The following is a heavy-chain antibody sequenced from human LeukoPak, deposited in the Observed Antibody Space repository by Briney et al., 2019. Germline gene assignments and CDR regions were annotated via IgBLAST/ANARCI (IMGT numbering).Heavy chain of an antibody. CDR3: ARGSGKGTIL. CDR2: IKEDGSEK. V-gene: IGHV3-7*01. J-gene: IGHJ3*01. CDR1: GFTFSSYW. Sequence: PGGSLRLSCAASGFTFSSYWMSWVRQPLGKGLEWVANIKEDGSEKNYVDSVKGRFTISRDNAKKSVYLQMNSLRVEDTAVYYCARGSGKGTILWGQGTMVTVSS. D-gene: IGHD3-3*01.